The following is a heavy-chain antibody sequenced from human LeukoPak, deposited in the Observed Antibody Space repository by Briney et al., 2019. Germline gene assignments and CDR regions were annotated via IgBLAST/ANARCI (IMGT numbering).Heavy chain of an antibody. CDR2: IIPIFGTA. J-gene: IGHJ4*02. CDR1: GGTFSSYA. D-gene: IGHD3-16*01. CDR3: AKSAHYGRIFDY. V-gene: IGHV1-69*05. Sequence: SVKVSCKASGGTFSSYAISWARQAPGQGLEWMGGIIPIFGTANYAQKFQGRVTITTDESTSTAYMELSSLRSEDTAVYYCAKSAHYGRIFDYWGQGTLVTVSS.